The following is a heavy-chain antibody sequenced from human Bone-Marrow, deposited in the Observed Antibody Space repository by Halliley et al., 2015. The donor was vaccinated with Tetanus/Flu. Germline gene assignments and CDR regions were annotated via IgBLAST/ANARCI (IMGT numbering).Heavy chain of an antibody. D-gene: IGHD1-1*01. J-gene: IGHJ4*02. CDR3: TRDEYNGIFYYFDS. Sequence: VGVIGNDGAKKDYADSVKGRFTISRDNSKNTVYLQMNSLRAEDTAVYYCTRDEYNGIFYYFDSWGQGTLVTVS. V-gene: IGHV3-33*01. CDR2: IGNDGAKK.